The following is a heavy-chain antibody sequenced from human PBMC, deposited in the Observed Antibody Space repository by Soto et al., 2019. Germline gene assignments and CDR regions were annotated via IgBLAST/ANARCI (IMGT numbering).Heavy chain of an antibody. CDR3: ARDWGFYISDFTAHSPHLDS. D-gene: IGHD3-16*01. Sequence: GGSLRLSCAASGFTFSSYWMSWVRQAPGKGLEWVSFISIGSSTIDYADSVRGRFTISRDNAKNSLYLQMNSLRDEDTAVYYFARDWGFYISDFTAHSPHLDSWGKGTPVTVSS. V-gene: IGHV3-48*02. CDR2: ISIGSSTI. J-gene: IGHJ4*02. CDR1: GFTFSSYW.